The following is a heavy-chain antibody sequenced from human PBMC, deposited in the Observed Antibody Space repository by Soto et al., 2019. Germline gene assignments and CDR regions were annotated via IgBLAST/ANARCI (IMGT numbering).Heavy chain of an antibody. CDR1: GFTFSDYY. J-gene: IGHJ6*02. V-gene: IGHV3-11*01. CDR2: ISSSGSTI. D-gene: IGHD2-2*02. Sequence: QVQLVESGGGLVKPGGSLRLSCAASGFTFSDYYMSLIRQAPGKGLEWVSYISSSGSTIYYADSVKGRFTISRDNAKNLLYLQMNILRAEDTAVYYCARGGLTTIPLTLGYYGMDVWGQGTTVTVSS. CDR3: ARGGLTTIPLTLGYYGMDV.